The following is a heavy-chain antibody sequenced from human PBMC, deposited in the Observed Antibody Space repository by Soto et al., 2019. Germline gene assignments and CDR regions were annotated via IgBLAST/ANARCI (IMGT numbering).Heavy chain of an antibody. V-gene: IGHV3-49*03. D-gene: IGHD2-15*01. CDR2: IRSKAYGGTT. CDR3: TRERGYCSGGSCHTRAAPVLGPFDY. J-gene: IGHJ4*02. CDR1: GFTFGDYA. Sequence: PGGSLRLSCTASGFTFGDYAMSWFRQAPGKELEWVGSIRSKAYGGTTEYAASVKGRFTISRDDSKSIAYLQMNSLKTEDTAVYYCTRERGYCSGGSCHTRAAPVLGPFDYWGQGTLVTVSS.